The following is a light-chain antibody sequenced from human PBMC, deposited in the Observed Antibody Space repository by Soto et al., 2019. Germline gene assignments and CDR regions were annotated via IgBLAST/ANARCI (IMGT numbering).Light chain of an antibody. V-gene: IGKV1-9*01. J-gene: IGKJ4*01. CDR1: QGISQY. Sequence: DIQMTQSPSTLSASVGDRVTITCRASQGISQYVAWYQQKPGKAPKLLIYTATVLQGGVPSRFSGTGSGTEFILTISSLQPEDFATYYCQQVNSYPLTFGGGTKVDIK. CDR3: QQVNSYPLT. CDR2: TAT.